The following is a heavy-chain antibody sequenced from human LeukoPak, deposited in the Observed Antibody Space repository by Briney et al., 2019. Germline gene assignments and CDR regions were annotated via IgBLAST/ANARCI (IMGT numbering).Heavy chain of an antibody. D-gene: IGHD7-27*01. CDR1: GFTFSDYY. V-gene: IGHV4-39*01. CDR3: ARHSLTGDAFDI. J-gene: IGHJ3*02. Sequence: LTLSCTASGFTFSDYYMTWIRQAPGKGLEWIGSIYYSGSTYYNPSLKSRVTISVDTSKNQFSLKLSSVTAADTAVYYCARHSLTGDAFDIWGQGTMVTVSS. CDR2: IYYSGST.